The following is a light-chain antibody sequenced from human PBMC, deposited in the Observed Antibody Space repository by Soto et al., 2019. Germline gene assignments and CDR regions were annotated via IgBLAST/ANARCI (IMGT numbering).Light chain of an antibody. J-gene: IGLJ2*01. Sequence: QSVLTQPASVSGSPGQSITISCTGTSSDVGGYNYVSWYQQHPGKAPKLMIYDVSNRPSGVSNRFSGSKSGNTASPTISGLQAEDEADYYWSSYTSSSHVVFGGGNKLTVL. CDR3: SSYTSSSHVV. CDR2: DVS. CDR1: SSDVGGYNY. V-gene: IGLV2-14*01.